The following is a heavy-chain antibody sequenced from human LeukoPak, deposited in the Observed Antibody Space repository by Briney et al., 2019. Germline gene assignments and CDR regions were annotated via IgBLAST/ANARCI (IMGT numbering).Heavy chain of an antibody. Sequence: SETLSLTRTVSGGSISSYYWSWIRQPAGKGLEWIGRIYTSGSTNYNPSLKSRVTMSVDTSKNQFSLKLSSVTAADTAVYYCASSTVTTRFASYYYYYMDVWGKGTTVTVSS. D-gene: IGHD4-11*01. CDR3: ASSTVTTRFASYYYYYMDV. CDR2: IYTSGST. V-gene: IGHV4-4*07. CDR1: GGSISSYY. J-gene: IGHJ6*03.